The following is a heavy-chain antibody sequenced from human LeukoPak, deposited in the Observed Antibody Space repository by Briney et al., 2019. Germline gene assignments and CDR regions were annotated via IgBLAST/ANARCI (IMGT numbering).Heavy chain of an antibody. CDR2: ISYDGSNK. J-gene: IGHJ6*03. CDR3: ARGVSGYSGYANYYYYYMDA. CDR1: GFTFSSYA. V-gene: IGHV3-30*07. Sequence: GGSLRLSCSASGFTFSSYAMHWVRQAPGKGLEWVAVISYDGSNKYYADSVKGRFTISRDNYKNSLYLQMNRLRAEDTAVYYCARGVSGYSGYANYYYYYMDAWGKGTTVTVSS. D-gene: IGHD5-12*01.